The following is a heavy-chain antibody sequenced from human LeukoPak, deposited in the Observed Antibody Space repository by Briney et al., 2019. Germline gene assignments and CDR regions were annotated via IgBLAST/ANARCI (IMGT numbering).Heavy chain of an antibody. V-gene: IGHV1-24*01. CDR2: FDPEDGET. D-gene: IGHD2-2*01. J-gene: IGHJ4*02. CDR3: AISRIVVVPAALDY. CDR1: GYTLTELS. Sequence: ASVKVSCKVSGYTLTELSMHWVRQAPGKGLEWMGGFDPEDGETIYAQKFQGRVTMTEGTSTDTAYMELSSLRSEDTAVYYCAISRIVVVPAALDYWGQGTLVTVSS.